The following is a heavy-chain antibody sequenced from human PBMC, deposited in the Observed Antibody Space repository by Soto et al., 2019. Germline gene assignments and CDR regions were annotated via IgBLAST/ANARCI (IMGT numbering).Heavy chain of an antibody. CDR1: GFIFRSYA. CDR2: ISVGGGSI. Sequence: ELQLVESGGGLVQPGGSLRVSCAASGFIFRSYAFNWIRQAPGKGLEWVSYISVGGGSIFYADSVKGRFTISRDDGQNSVYLLMNTLRGEDTAVYYCVRDDRWAFDIWGQGTMVTVSS. V-gene: IGHV3-48*01. CDR3: VRDDRWAFDI. J-gene: IGHJ3*02. D-gene: IGHD3-22*01.